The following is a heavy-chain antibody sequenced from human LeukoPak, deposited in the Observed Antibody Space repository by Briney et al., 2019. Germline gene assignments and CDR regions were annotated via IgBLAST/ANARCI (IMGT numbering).Heavy chain of an antibody. D-gene: IGHD6-19*01. CDR2: TYYRSKFYT. CDR3: VRGQWNSIYYFDS. CDR1: GDSVSRNNAG. Sequence: SRTLSLTCAISGDSVSRNNAGWNWIRQSPSRGLEWLGRTYYRSKFYTDYAVSVQSRITIDPDTSRNQFSLQLNSVTPEDTAIYYCVRGQWNSIYYFDSWGQGTLVTVSS. J-gene: IGHJ4*02. V-gene: IGHV6-1*01.